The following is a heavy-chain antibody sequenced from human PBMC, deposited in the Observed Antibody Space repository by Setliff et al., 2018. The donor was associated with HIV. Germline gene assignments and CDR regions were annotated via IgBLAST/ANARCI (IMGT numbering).Heavy chain of an antibody. Sequence: ASVKVSCKASGYTFTGHYLHWVRQAPGQGLEWMGRINPNSGGTSYAQKFQGRVTVTADTSRSLAFMELRSLRSDDTAIYYCARDLVGHGSGSYYDIPFDHWGQGMLVTVSS. CDR3: ARDLVGHGSGSYYDIPFDH. J-gene: IGHJ4*02. D-gene: IGHD3-10*01. CDR1: GYTFTGHY. CDR2: INPNSGGT. V-gene: IGHV1-2*06.